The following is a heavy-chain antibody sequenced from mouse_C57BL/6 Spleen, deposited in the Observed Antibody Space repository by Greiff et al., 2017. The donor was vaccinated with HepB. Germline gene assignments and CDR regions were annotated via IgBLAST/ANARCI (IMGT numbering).Heavy chain of an antibody. CDR2: IDPSDSYT. CDR1: GYTFTSYW. Sequence: QVQLQQPGAELVMPGASVKLSCKASGYTFTSYWMHWVKQSPGQGLEWIGEIDPSDSYTNYNQKFKGKSTLTVDKSTSTAYMQLSSLTSEDSAVYYCARRGYGSSYSYAMDYWGQGTSVTVSS. V-gene: IGHV1-69*01. CDR3: ARRGYGSSYSYAMDY. J-gene: IGHJ4*01. D-gene: IGHD1-1*01.